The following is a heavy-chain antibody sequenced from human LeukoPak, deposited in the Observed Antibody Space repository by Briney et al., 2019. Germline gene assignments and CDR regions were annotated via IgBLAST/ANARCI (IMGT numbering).Heavy chain of an antibody. CDR2: IYYSGST. CDR3: ASRKKYDIVKGNWFDP. J-gene: IGHJ5*02. D-gene: IGHD2-15*01. Sequence: SETLSLTCTVSGGSISSSSYYWGWIRQPPGKGLEWIGSIYYSGSTYYNPSLKSRVTISVDTSKNQFSLKLSSVTAADTAVYYCASRKKYDIVKGNWFDPWGQGTLVTVSS. V-gene: IGHV4-39*07. CDR1: GGSISSSSYY.